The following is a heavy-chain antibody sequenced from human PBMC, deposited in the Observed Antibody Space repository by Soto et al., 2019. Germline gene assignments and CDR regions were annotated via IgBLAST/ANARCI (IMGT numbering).Heavy chain of an antibody. J-gene: IGHJ3*02. V-gene: IGHV5-51*07. CDR1: GYCFTSYL. CDR2: IYPGDSDT. CDR3: ASPSLTYYDFWSGYRGPFDAFDI. D-gene: IGHD3-3*01. Sequence: GESLKVACQGGGYCFTSYLMGWVQPLPGKGLEWMGIIYPGDSDTRYSPSFQGQVTISADKSISTAYLQWSSLKASDTAMYYCASPSLTYYDFWSGYRGPFDAFDIWGQGTMVTVSS.